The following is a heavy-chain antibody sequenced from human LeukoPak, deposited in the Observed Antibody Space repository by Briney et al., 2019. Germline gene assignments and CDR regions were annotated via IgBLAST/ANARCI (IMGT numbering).Heavy chain of an antibody. CDR2: ISGYNGHA. D-gene: IGHD6-19*01. Sequence: ASVKVSCKASGYAFSSYGINWVRQAPGQGLEWMGWISGYNGHAKHVQKMQGRVTMTTDTSTNTAYMELRSLRSDDTAVYYCARGPGIDVSGVFDYWGQGSLVTVSS. CDR1: GYAFSSYG. V-gene: IGHV1-18*04. CDR3: ARGPGIDVSGVFDY. J-gene: IGHJ4*02.